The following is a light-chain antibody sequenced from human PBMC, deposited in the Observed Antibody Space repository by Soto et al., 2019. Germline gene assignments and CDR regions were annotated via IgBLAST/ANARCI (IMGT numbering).Light chain of an antibody. Sequence: QSVLTQPPSASGTPGQRVTISCSGSSSNIGSNYVYWYQQLPGTAPKLLIYRNNQRPSGVPDRFSGSKSGTSASLAISGLRFEDGADYYCAAWDDSLSGYVFGTGTKLTVL. J-gene: IGLJ1*01. CDR3: AAWDDSLSGYV. CDR1: SSNIGSNY. V-gene: IGLV1-47*01. CDR2: RNN.